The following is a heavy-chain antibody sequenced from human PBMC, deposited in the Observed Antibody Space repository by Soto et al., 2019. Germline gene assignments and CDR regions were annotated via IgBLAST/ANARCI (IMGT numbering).Heavy chain of an antibody. D-gene: IGHD2-8*01. V-gene: IGHV3-23*01. CDR1: GFTFYNYA. CDR2: ISGGGEGT. Sequence: EVQLLESGGGLVRPGGSLRLSCAASGFTFYNYAMNWVRQAPGKGLEWVSTISGGGEGTYYADSVKGRFTISRDNSRNTVYLQRISLRAEDTAVYYCAKKGLGSLATYCTTGDCHYAFDVWGQGTLVTVSS. J-gene: IGHJ3*01. CDR3: AKKGLGSLATYCTTGDCHYAFDV.